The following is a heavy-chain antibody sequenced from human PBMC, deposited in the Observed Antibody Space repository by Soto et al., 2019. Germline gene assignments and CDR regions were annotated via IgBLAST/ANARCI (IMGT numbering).Heavy chain of an antibody. CDR2: ISGSGGST. J-gene: IGHJ4*02. V-gene: IGHV3-23*01. CDR3: AKDLVSTGTTSLYAYVWGSPGDY. CDR1: GFTFSSYA. D-gene: IGHD3-16*01. Sequence: EVQLLESGGGLVQPGGSLRLSCAASGFTFSSYAMSWVRQAPGKGLEWVSAISGSGGSTYYADSVKGRFTISRDNSKNTLYLQMNSLRAEDTAVYYCAKDLVSTGTTSLYAYVWGSPGDYWGQGTLVTVSS.